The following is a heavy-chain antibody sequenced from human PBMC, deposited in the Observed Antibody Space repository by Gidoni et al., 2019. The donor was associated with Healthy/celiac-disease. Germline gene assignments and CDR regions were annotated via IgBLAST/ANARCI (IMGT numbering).Heavy chain of an antibody. Sequence: EVQLVESGGGLVKPGGSLRLSCAASGFTFSSYSMNWVRQAPGKGLGWVSSISSSSSYIYYADSVKGRFTISRDNAKNSLYLQMNSLRAEDTAVYYCARSLTTVTTSLDYWGQGTLVTVSS. V-gene: IGHV3-21*01. CDR3: ARSLTTVTTSLDY. CDR1: GFTFSSYS. D-gene: IGHD4-4*01. CDR2: ISSSSSYI. J-gene: IGHJ4*02.